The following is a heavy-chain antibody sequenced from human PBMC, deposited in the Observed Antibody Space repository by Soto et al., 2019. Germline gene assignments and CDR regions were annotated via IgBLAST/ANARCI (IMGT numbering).Heavy chain of an antibody. D-gene: IGHD2-2*01. V-gene: IGHV4-38-2*01. Sequence: SQSLSLTCALSRYSNNSGYSSGWIWQSPSKGLEWIGSIYHSGSTYYIPSLKSRVTISVDTSKNQFSLKMSSVTAADTAVYYYARGPTEWVVAVPAAPGYFQHWGQGTLVTVS. CDR3: ARGPTEWVVAVPAAPGYFQH. CDR1: RYSNNSGYS. J-gene: IGHJ1*01. CDR2: IYHSGST.